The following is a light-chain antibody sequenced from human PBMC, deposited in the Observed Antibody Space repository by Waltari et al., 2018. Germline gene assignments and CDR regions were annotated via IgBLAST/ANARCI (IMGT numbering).Light chain of an antibody. CDR1: QSIRKY. CDR2: HAS. V-gene: IGKV3-20*01. Sequence: SGSASQSIRKYLAWYQQKPVQAPRLLIYHASRRSTGIPDRFSGSGSGTDFSLTINRLEPEDFAVYYCQHYVSLPATFGQGTKLEIK. J-gene: IGKJ1*01. CDR3: QHYVSLPAT.